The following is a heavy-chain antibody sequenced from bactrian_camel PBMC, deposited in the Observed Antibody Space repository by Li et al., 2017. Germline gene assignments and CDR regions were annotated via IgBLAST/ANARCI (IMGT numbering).Heavy chain of an antibody. CDR1: GFISNNCA. V-gene: IGHV3S53*01. CDR2: IRSDGSK. Sequence: VQLVESGGGSVKAGGSLRLSCTDPGFISNNCAMDWYRQAAGKQREWISTIRSDGSKSYEDSVKGRFTMSKDKAKDTVYLQMNSLKPEDTAMYYCASGPWGYCTRTKWEGGMNNWGKGTQVTVS. J-gene: IGHJ7*01. D-gene: IGHD1*01.